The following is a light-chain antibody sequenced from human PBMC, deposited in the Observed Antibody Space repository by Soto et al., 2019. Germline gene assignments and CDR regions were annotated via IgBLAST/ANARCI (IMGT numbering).Light chain of an antibody. CDR3: QSYDTSLTGPRI. CDR1: SSNIGAGYD. Sequence: QSVLTQPPSVSGAPVRRVTISCIGSSSNIGAGYDVHWYQQLPRTAPKLLIYGNNNRPSGVPDRFSGSKSGTSASLAITGLQAEDEADYYCQSYDTSLTGPRIFGTGTKLTVL. J-gene: IGLJ1*01. CDR2: GNN. V-gene: IGLV1-40*01.